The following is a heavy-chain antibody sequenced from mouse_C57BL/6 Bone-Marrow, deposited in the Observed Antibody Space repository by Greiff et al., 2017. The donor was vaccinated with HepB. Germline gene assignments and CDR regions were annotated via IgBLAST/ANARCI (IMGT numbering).Heavy chain of an antibody. CDR3: ARNHYGYDVNWFAY. Sequence: EVQLVESGGDLVKPGGSLKLSCAASGFTFSSYGMSWVRQTPDKRLEWVATISSGGSYNYYPDSVKGRFTISRDNAKNTLYLQMSSLKSEDTAMYYCARNHYGYDVNWFAYWGQGTLVTVSA. CDR2: ISSGGSYN. D-gene: IGHD2-2*01. CDR1: GFTFSSYG. V-gene: IGHV5-6*01. J-gene: IGHJ3*01.